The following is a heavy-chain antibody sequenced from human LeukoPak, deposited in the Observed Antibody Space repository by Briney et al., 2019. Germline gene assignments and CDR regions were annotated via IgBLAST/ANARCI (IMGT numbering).Heavy chain of an antibody. CDR1: GGSITTTGYY. CDR2: IYYSGST. J-gene: IGHJ6*03. D-gene: IGHD6-6*01. CDR3: ARQPSPTDQQLDYSYYYYMDV. V-gene: IGHV4-39*01. Sequence: SETLSLTCSVSGGSITTTGYYWGWIRQSPGKGLEWIGSIYYSGSTYYNPSLKSRVTISVDTSKNQFSLKLSSVTAADTAVYYCARQPSPTDQQLDYSYYYYMDVWGKGTTVTVSS.